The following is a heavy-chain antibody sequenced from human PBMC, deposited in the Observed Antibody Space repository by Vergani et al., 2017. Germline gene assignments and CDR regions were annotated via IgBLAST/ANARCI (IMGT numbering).Heavy chain of an antibody. V-gene: IGHV4-59*11. Sequence: QVQLQASGPGLLKPSETLTLICTVSGDAMSSHYWSWIRQPPGKGLEWIGYIYYNVNTNYNPSLKSRVTMSLDTSKNQLPLRLTSVTTSDTAVYYCARDRPYGYGGGVGKWFDPWGQGTLVTVSS. D-gene: IGHD3-10*02. J-gene: IGHJ5*02. CDR2: IYYNVNT. CDR3: ARDRPYGYGGGVGKWFDP. CDR1: GDAMSSHY.